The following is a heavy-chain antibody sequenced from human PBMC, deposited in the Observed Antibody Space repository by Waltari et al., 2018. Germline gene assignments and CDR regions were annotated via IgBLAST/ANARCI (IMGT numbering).Heavy chain of an antibody. Sequence: EVQLLESGGGLVQPGGSLRLSCAASGFTFSSYAMSWVRQAPGTGLEWVSTISGSGGSTYHADSVKGRFTISRDNSKNTLYLQMNSLRAEDTAVYYCAKTSTTVTTFVYYYYMDVWGKGTTVTVSS. CDR2: ISGSGGST. D-gene: IGHD4-17*01. J-gene: IGHJ6*03. CDR3: AKTSTTVTTFVYYYYMDV. V-gene: IGHV3-23*01. CDR1: GFTFSSYA.